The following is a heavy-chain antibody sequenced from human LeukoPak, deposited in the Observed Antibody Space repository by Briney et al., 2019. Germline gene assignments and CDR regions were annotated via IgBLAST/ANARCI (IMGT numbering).Heavy chain of an antibody. Sequence: AETLSLTCTLSGGSISSYYWSWIRQPPGKGLEGIGYIYYSGSTNYHPSLKSRVTISVDTSKNQFSLKLSSVTAADTAVYYCARVRGSGSYYNPLKYNWFDPWGQGTLVTVSS. D-gene: IGHD3-10*01. CDR1: GGSISSYY. V-gene: IGHV4-59*01. CDR3: ARVRGSGSYYNPLKYNWFDP. J-gene: IGHJ5*02. CDR2: IYYSGST.